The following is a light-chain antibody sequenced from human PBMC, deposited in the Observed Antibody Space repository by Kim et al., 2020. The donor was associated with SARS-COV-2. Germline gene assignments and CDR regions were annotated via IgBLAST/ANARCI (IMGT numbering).Light chain of an antibody. J-gene: IGLJ3*02. CDR3: QSYDSSLSGWV. Sequence: QSVLTQPPSVSGAPGQRVTIACTGSSSNIGAGYDVHWYQQLPGTAPILLIYGNSHRPSGVPDRFSGSKSGTSASLAITGLQAEDEADYYCQSYDSSLSGWVFGGGTKLTVL. CDR1: SSNIGAGYD. V-gene: IGLV1-40*01. CDR2: GNS.